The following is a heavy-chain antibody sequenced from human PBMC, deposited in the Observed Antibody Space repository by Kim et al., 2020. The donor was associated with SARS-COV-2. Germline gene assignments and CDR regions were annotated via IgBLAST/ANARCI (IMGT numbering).Heavy chain of an antibody. Sequence: GGSLRLSCAASGFSFSSRGIHWVRQAPGKGLEWVAVISNDETYIKYADSVKGRFTISRDNSKNTVDLQMNSLRVEDTAVYYFVRAREKSFDYWGQGTLVTVSS. CDR3: VRAREKSFDY. CDR2: ISNDETYI. J-gene: IGHJ4*02. CDR1: GFSFSSRG. V-gene: IGHV3-30*03.